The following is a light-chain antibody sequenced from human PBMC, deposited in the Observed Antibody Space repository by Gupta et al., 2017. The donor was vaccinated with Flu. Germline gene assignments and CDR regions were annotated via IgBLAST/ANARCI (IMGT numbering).Light chain of an antibody. CDR1: QSVSSSY. CDR3: QQYGSSPPVYT. Sequence: ATLSCRASQSVSSSYLAWYQQKPGQAPRLLIYGASSRATGIPDRFSGSGSGTDFTLTISRLEPEDVAVYYCQQYGSSPPVYTFGQGTKLEIK. V-gene: IGKV3-20*01. J-gene: IGKJ2*01. CDR2: GAS.